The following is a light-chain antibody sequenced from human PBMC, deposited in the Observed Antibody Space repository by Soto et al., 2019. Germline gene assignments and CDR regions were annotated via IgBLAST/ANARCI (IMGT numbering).Light chain of an antibody. CDR2: DAS. Sequence: EIVLTQSPVTLSLSPGERATLSCRASQSVSSYLAWYQQKPGQAPRLLIYDASNRATGIPARFSGSGSGTDFTLTISSLEPEDFAVYYCQQRSNWPSTFGGGTKV. CDR3: QQRSNWPST. CDR1: QSVSSY. J-gene: IGKJ4*01. V-gene: IGKV3-11*01.